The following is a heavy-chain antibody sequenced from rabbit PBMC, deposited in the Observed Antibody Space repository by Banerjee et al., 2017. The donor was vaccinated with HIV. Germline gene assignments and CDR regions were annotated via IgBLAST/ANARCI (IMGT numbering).Heavy chain of an antibody. J-gene: IGHJ4*01. D-gene: IGHD1-1*01. Sequence: QSLEESGGGLVQPEGSLTLTCTASGLSFSRSYYMCWVRQAPGKGPEWIACIYAGDVNTYYASWVSGRFTISRPSSTTVTLQMTSLPAADTATYFCARDRTSSGGYVWDLWGPGTLFTVS. CDR1: GLSFSRSYY. CDR3: ARDRTSSGGYVWDL. CDR2: IYAGDVNT. V-gene: IGHV1S40*01.